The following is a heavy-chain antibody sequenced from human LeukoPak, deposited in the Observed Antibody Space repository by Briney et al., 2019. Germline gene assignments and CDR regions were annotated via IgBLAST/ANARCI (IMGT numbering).Heavy chain of an antibody. CDR2: ISGSGGST. CDR1: GFTFSSFV. J-gene: IGHJ4*02. D-gene: IGHD3-22*01. CDR3: ANVYDSSGYRFDY. V-gene: IGHV3-23*01. Sequence: PGGSLRLSCAASGFTFSSFVMSWVRQAPGKGLEWVSAISGSGGSTYYADSVKGRFTISRDNSKNTLYLQMNSLRAEDTAVYYCANVYDSSGYRFDYWGQGTLVTVSS.